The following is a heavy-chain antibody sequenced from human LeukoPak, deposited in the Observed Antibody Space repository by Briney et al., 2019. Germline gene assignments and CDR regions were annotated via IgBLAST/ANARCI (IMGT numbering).Heavy chain of an antibody. J-gene: IGHJ4*02. CDR3: ASHYYDSSGYYLLNY. D-gene: IGHD3-22*01. V-gene: IGHV4-39*01. Sequence: PSETLSLTCTVSGGSISSSSYYWGWIRQPPGKGLEWIGSIYYSGSTYYNPSLKSRVTISVDTSKNQFSLKLSSVTAADTAVYCCASHYYDSSGYYLLNYWGQGTLVTVSS. CDR1: GGSISSSSYY. CDR2: IYYSGST.